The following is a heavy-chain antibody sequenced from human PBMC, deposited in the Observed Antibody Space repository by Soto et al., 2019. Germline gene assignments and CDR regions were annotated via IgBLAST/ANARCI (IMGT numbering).Heavy chain of an antibody. J-gene: IGHJ4*02. V-gene: IGHV4-59*01. CDR3: ARAAAGGGTFDY. CDR2: IYYSGST. CDR1: GGSISSYY. Sequence: SETLSLTCTVSGGSISSYYWSWIRQPPGKGLEWIGYIYYSGSTNYNPSLKSRVTIPVDTSKNQFSLKLSSVTAADTAVYYCARAAAGGGTFDYWGQGTLVTVSS. D-gene: IGHD6-13*01.